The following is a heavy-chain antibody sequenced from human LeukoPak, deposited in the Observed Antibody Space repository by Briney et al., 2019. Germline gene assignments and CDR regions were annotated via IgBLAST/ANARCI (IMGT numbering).Heavy chain of an antibody. CDR2: ISSGGSYI. J-gene: IGHJ3*01. V-gene: IGHV3-21*01. CDR1: GFTLSSYS. Sequence: GSLRLSCAASGFTLSSYSMNWVRQAPGKGLEWVSSISSGGSYIYYADSVKGRFTISRDNANNSLYLQMSSLRAEDTAVYYCARDPALDFWGQGTMVTVSS. CDR3: ARDPALDF.